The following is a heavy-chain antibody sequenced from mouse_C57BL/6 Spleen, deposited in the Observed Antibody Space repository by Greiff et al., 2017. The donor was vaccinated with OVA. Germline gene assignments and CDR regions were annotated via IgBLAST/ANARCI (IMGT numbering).Heavy chain of an antibody. CDR3: ARGGVLRGYFDY. D-gene: IGHD1-1*01. J-gene: IGHJ2*01. CDR1: GYTFTDYY. CDR2: INPNNGGT. Sequence: VQLQQSGPELVKPGASVKISCKASGYTFTDYYMNWVKQSHGKSLEWIGDINPNNGGTSYNQKFKGKATLTVDKSSSTAYMELRSLTSEDSAVYYCARGGVLRGYFDYWGQGTTLTVSS. V-gene: IGHV1-26*01.